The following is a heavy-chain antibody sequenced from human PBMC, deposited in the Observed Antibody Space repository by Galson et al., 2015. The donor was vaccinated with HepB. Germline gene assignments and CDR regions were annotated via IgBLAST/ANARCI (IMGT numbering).Heavy chain of an antibody. J-gene: IGHJ5*02. D-gene: IGHD2-15*01. CDR3: AKDRCSGGSCCGVGWSDP. V-gene: IGHV3-23*01. Sequence: SLRLSCAASGFTFSSYAMGWVRQAPGKGLEWVSAISGSGGSTYYADSVKGRFTISRNNSKNTLYLQMNSLRAEDTAVYYCAKDRCSGGSCCGVGWSDPWGQGTLAAVSS. CDR1: GFTFSSYA. CDR2: ISGSGGST.